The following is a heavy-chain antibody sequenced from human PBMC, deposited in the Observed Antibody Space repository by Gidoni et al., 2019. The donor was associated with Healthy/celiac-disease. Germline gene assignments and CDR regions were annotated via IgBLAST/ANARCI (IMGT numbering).Heavy chain of an antibody. V-gene: IGHV3-74*01. CDR1: GFTFSSYW. CDR3: ARVGSSGWFGMDV. CDR2: INSDGSST. D-gene: IGHD6-19*01. J-gene: IGHJ6*02. Sequence: VQLVESGGGLVQPGGSLRLSCAASGFTFSSYWMHWVRQAPGKGLVWVSRINSDGSSTSYADSVKGRFTIARDNAKNTLYLQMNSLRAEDTAVYYCARVGSSGWFGMDVWGQGTTVTVSS.